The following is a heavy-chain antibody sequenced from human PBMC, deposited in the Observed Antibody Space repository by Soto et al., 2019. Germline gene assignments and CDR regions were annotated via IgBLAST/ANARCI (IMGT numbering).Heavy chain of an antibody. CDR1: GGSISSSSYY. J-gene: IGHJ6*02. CDR2: IYYSGST. Sequence: TVSGGSISSSSYYWGWIRQPPGKGLEWIGSIYYSGSTYYNPSLKSRVTISVDTSKNQFSLKLSSVTAAGTAVYYCASPYYYGSGSYYNEGGMDVWGQGTTVTVSS. CDR3: ASPYYYGSGSYYNEGGMDV. D-gene: IGHD3-10*01. V-gene: IGHV4-39*01.